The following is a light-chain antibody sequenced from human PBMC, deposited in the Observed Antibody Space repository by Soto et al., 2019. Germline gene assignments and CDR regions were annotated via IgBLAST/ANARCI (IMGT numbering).Light chain of an antibody. J-gene: IGKJ3*01. CDR2: AAS. CDR3: QQSYTTA. Sequence: MQMTQSPSSLSASVGDRVTITCRTGRSISTYLNWYQQKPGKAPKLLIFAASSLHSGVPSRFTGSGSGTDFTLTISSVQPDDSATYYCQQSYTTAFGPGTTVHI. V-gene: IGKV1-39*01. CDR1: RSISTY.